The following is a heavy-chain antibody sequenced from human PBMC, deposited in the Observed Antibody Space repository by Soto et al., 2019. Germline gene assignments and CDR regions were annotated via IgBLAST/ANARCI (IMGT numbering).Heavy chain of an antibody. CDR2: ISSSSSYT. J-gene: IGHJ4*02. Sequence: GSLRLSCAASGFTFSYYYMSWIRQAPGKGLEWISYISSSSSYTDYADSVKGRFTISRDNAKNSLYLQMNSLRAEDTAVYYCARDLAYCGGDCYPGYFDYWGQGTLVTVSS. CDR1: GFTFSYYY. D-gene: IGHD2-21*02. V-gene: IGHV3-11*06. CDR3: ARDLAYCGGDCYPGYFDY.